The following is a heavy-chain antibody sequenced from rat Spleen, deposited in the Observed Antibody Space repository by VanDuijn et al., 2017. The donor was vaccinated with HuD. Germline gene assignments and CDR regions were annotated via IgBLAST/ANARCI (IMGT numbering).Heavy chain of an antibody. CDR3: ARQWYYFDY. Sequence: EVQLVESGGGLVQPGRSLKLSCATSGFTFSDFYMAWVRQAPTKGLEWVATISYDGSITYYRDSVMGRFTISRDDGESTLYLQMNSLRSEDTATYYCARQWYYFDYWGQGVMVTVSS. CDR2: ISYDGSIT. V-gene: IGHV5-22*01. J-gene: IGHJ2*01. CDR1: GFTFSDFY. D-gene: IGHD1-1*01.